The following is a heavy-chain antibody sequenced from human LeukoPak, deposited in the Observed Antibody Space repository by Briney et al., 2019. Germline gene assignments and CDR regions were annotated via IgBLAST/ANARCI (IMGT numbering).Heavy chain of an antibody. CDR2: IVPILGIA. Sequence: GASVKVSCKASGYTFTGYYMHWVRQAPGQGLEWMGRIVPILGIANYAQKFQGRVTITADKSTSTAYMELSSLRSEDTAVYYCARDRGHEWGQGTLVTVSS. CDR3: ARDRGHE. V-gene: IGHV1-69*04. CDR1: GYTFTGYY. J-gene: IGHJ4*02.